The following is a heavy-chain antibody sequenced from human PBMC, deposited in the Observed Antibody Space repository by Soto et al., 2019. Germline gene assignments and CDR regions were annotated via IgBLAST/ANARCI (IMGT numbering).Heavy chain of an antibody. CDR3: ARNRRGGYWFDP. V-gene: IGHV4-30-4*01. J-gene: IGHJ5*02. Sequence: SETLSLTCSVSGGSINSDDHYWTWIRQPPGKGLEWIGSIYYSGTTNYNPSLKSRITVSIDTSKNQFSLNLTSVTDAGTALYCCARNRRGGYWFDPWRQGTPVIFS. CDR2: IYYSGTT. CDR1: GGSINSDDHY.